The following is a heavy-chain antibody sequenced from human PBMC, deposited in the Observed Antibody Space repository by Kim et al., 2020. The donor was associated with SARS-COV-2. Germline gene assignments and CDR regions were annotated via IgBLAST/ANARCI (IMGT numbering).Heavy chain of an antibody. CDR1: GFTFSSYG. CDR2: ISYDGSNK. D-gene: IGHD3-10*01. Sequence: GGSLRLSCAASGFTFSSYGMHWVRQAPGKGLEWVAVISYDGSNKYYADSVKGRFTISRDNSKNTLYLQMNSLRAEGTAVYYCAKSLYYYGSGSYLDYWGQGTLVTVSS. J-gene: IGHJ4*02. V-gene: IGHV3-30*18. CDR3: AKSLYYYGSGSYLDY.